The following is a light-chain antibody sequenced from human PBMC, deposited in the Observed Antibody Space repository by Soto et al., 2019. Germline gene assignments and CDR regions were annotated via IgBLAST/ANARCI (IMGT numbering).Light chain of an antibody. CDR3: QQRSNWLIT. CDR2: DAS. J-gene: IGKJ5*01. V-gene: IGKV3-11*01. CDR1: QSVSSY. Sequence: ILLTPSPPPLSLFPGGKATPPCRASQSVSSYLAWYQQKPGQAPRLLIYDASNRATGIPARFSGSGSGTDFTLTISSLEPEDFAVYYCQQRSNWLITFGQGTRLEIK.